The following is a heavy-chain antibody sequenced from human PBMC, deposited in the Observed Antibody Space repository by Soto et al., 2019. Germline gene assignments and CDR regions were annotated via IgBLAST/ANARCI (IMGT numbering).Heavy chain of an antibody. CDR2: INAGNGNT. CDR1: GYNFTSYA. V-gene: IGHV1-3*01. CDR3: ARGPGCPDGPGDY. Sequence: QVQLVQSGAEVKKPGASVKASCKASGYNFTSYAMHWVRQAPGQRLEWMGWINAGNGNTKYSQKFQGRVTITRDTSASTAYMELSSLRSEDTAVYYWARGPGCPDGPGDYWGQGTLVTVSS. J-gene: IGHJ4*02.